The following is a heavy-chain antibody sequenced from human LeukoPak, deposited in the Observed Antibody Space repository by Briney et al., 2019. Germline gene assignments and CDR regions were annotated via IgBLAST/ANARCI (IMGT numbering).Heavy chain of an antibody. CDR2: ISSSGSTI. CDR3: ARDQRWLQFVWFDH. CDR1: GFTFSSYE. Sequence: HPGGSLRLSCAASGFTFSSYEMNWVRQAPGKGVEGVSYISSSGSTIYYADSVKGRFTISRDNAKNSLYLQMNSLRAEDTAVYYCARDQRWLQFVWFDHWGQGTLVTVSS. J-gene: IGHJ5*02. V-gene: IGHV3-48*03. D-gene: IGHD5-24*01.